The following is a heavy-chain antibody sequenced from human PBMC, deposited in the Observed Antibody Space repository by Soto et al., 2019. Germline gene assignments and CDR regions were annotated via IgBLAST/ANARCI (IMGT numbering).Heavy chain of an antibody. CDR1: GGSISSGGYY. Sequence: TSETLSLTCTVSGGSISSGGYYWSWIRQHPGKGLEWIGYIYYSGSTNYTPSLKSRVTISVDTSKNQFSLKLSSVTAADTAVYYCARVRDNWNFLFDYWGQGTLVTXSS. D-gene: IGHD1-7*01. CDR3: ARVRDNWNFLFDY. CDR2: IYYSGST. J-gene: IGHJ4*02. V-gene: IGHV4-61*08.